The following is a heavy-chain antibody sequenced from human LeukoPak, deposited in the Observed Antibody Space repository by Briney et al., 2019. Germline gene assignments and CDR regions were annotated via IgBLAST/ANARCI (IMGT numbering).Heavy chain of an antibody. CDR3: ARHPYSSGWYNWDLPPPEIDY. J-gene: IGHJ4*02. D-gene: IGHD6-19*01. V-gene: IGHV4-39*01. CDR1: GVSISSSSYY. CDR2: TYYSGST. Sequence: SETLSLTCTVSGVSISSSSYYWGWIRQPPGKGLEWIGSTYYSGSTYYNPSLKSRVTISVDTSKNQFSLKLNSVTAADTAVYYCARHPYSSGWYNWDLPPPEIDYWGQGTLVTVSS.